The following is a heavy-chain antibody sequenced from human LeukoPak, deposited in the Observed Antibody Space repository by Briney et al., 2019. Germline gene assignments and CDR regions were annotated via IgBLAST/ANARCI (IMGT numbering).Heavy chain of an antibody. CDR3: ARELLWFGESTYYFDY. V-gene: IGHV4-59*01. D-gene: IGHD3-10*01. CDR2: IYYSGST. Sequence: SETLSLTCTVSGGPISSYYWSWIRQPPGKGLEWIGYIYYSGSTNYNPSLKSRVTISVDTSKNQFSLKLSSVTAADTAVYYCARELLWFGESTYYFDYWGQGTLVTVSS. J-gene: IGHJ4*02. CDR1: GGPISSYY.